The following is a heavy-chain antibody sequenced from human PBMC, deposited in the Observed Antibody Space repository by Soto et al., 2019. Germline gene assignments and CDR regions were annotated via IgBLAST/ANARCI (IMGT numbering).Heavy chain of an antibody. J-gene: IGHJ4*02. Sequence: QVQLVQSGAEVKKPGSSVKVSCKASGGTFSSYTISWVRQAPGQELEWMGRIIPILGIANYAERFQGIVTITADNSTSTAYMELSSLRSEDTAVYYCAMEYCSSTSCYRDYWGQGTLVTVSS. V-gene: IGHV1-69*02. D-gene: IGHD2-2*02. CDR1: GGTFSSYT. CDR3: AMEYCSSTSCYRDY. CDR2: IIPILGIA.